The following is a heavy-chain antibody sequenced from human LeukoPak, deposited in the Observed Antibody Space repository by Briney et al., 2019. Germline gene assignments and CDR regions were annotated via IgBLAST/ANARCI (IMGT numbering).Heavy chain of an antibody. J-gene: IGHJ4*02. Sequence: GGSLRLSCAASGFTFSGSAMHWVRQASGKGLEWVGRIRSKANSYATAYAASVKGRFTISRDDSKNTAYLQMNSLRAEDTAVYYCAKDSPTVTTSYWGQGTLVTVSS. CDR2: IRSKANSYAT. CDR1: GFTFSGSA. D-gene: IGHD4-17*01. CDR3: AKDSPTVTTSY. V-gene: IGHV3-73*01.